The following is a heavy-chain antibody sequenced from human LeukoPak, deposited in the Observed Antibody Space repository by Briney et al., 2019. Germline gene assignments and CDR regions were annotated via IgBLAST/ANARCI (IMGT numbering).Heavy chain of an antibody. CDR3: ARVMGDFWSGYLYYYYYYYMDV. Sequence: ASVKVSCKASGYTFTSYGISWVRQAPGQGLEWMGWISAYNGNTNYAQKLQGRVTMTTDTSTSTAYMELRSLRSDDTAVYYCARVMGDFWSGYLYYYYYYYMDVWGKGTRSPSP. CDR1: GYTFTSYG. V-gene: IGHV1-18*01. CDR2: ISAYNGNT. D-gene: IGHD3-3*01. J-gene: IGHJ6*03.